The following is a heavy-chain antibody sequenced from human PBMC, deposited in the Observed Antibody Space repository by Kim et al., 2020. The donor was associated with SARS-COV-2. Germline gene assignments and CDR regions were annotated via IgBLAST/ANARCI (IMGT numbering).Heavy chain of an antibody. Sequence: SETLSLTCTVSGGSISRDFWSWIRQPPGKGLEWIGYVYYSGTTNYNPSLKSRVIISVDTSKNQFSLKLSSVTAADTAVYFCARTYYYGSGSYFPFDPWGQGTLVSVSS. D-gene: IGHD3-10*01. CDR1: GGSISRDF. CDR3: ARTYYYGSGSYFPFDP. J-gene: IGHJ5*02. V-gene: IGHV4-59*01. CDR2: VYYSGTT.